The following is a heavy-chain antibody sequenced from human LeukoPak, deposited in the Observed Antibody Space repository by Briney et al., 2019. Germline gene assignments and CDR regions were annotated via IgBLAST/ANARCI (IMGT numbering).Heavy chain of an antibody. CDR1: GYTFTNYD. Sequence: ASVKVSCKASGYTFTNYDMNWVRQDPGQGLEWMGIINPSGGSTSYAQKFQGRVTVTRDTSTSTVYMELSSLRSEDTAMYYCAREGEIGYDLSDYWGQGTLVTVSS. V-gene: IGHV1-46*01. CDR2: INPSGGST. CDR3: AREGEIGYDLSDY. D-gene: IGHD5-12*01. J-gene: IGHJ4*02.